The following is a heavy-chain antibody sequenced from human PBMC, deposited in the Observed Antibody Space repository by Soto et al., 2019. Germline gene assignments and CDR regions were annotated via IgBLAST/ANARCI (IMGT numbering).Heavy chain of an antibody. J-gene: IGHJ4*02. V-gene: IGHV3-72*01. Sequence: EVQLVESGGGLVQPGGSLRLSCAASGFTFSDHYMDWVRQAPGKGLEWVGRSKNKADSYTTEYAASVKGRFTISRERSKNSLFLQMNSLKTEDTAVYYCTVWGSGNDFGAAWGQGILVTVSS. CDR3: TVWGSGNDFGAA. D-gene: IGHD3-10*01. CDR2: SKNKADSYTT. CDR1: GFTFSDHY.